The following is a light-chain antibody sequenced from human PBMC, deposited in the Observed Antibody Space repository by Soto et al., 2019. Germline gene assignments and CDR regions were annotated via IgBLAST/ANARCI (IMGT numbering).Light chain of an antibody. J-gene: IGLJ3*02. CDR3: ISYAAINNVNFV. CDR1: RSDVGGYNY. V-gene: IGLV2-8*01. Sequence: QSALTQPPSASGSPGQSVTIYCTGTRSDVGGYNYVSWYQQYPGRAPKLMIYEVTKRTSGVPDRFSGSKSGNTASRTVSRLQAEDEGEFYYISYAAINNVNFVFGGGTKLTVL. CDR2: EVT.